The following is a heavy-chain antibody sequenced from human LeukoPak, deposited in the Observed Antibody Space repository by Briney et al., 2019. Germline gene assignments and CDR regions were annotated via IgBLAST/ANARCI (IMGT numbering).Heavy chain of an antibody. CDR2: IYYSGST. J-gene: IGHJ6*03. CDR1: GGSISSGGYY. V-gene: IGHV4-31*03. D-gene: IGHD3-16*01. CDR3: ARGGESYYYYYMDV. Sequence: SQTLSLTCTVSGGSISSGGYYWSWIRQHPGKGLEWIGYIYYSGSTYYNPSLKSRVTISVDTSKNQVSLNLSSVTAADTAVYYCARGGESYYYYYMDVWGKGTTVTVSS.